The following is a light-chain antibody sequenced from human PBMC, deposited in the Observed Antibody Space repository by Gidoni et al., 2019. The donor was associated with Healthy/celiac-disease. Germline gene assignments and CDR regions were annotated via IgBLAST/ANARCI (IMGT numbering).Light chain of an antibody. Sequence: DIVMTQSPDSLAVSLGEMAHINCKSSQSVLYSSNNKNYLAWYQQKPGQPPKLLIYWASTRESGVPDRFSGSGSGTDFTLTISSLQAEDVAVYYCQQYYSTPLTFGGGTKVEIK. CDR1: QSVLYSSNNKNY. CDR3: QQYYSTPLT. V-gene: IGKV4-1*01. CDR2: WAS. J-gene: IGKJ4*01.